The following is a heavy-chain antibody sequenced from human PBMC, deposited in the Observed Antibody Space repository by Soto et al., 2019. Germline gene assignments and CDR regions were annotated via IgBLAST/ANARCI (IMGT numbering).Heavy chain of an antibody. V-gene: IGHV3-7*01. CDR2: INQDETEK. CDR3: VSSNIVGRPG. D-gene: IGHD6-6*01. Sequence: QLVESGGGLVQPGGSLRLSCAASGFSFVTVWMAWVRQAPGKGLEWVANINQDETEKHYVDSVKGRFTISRDNAKSSLYLQMNNLRVEDTAVYYCVSSNIVGRPGGGQGTMVTVSS. J-gene: IGHJ3*01. CDR1: GFSFVTVW.